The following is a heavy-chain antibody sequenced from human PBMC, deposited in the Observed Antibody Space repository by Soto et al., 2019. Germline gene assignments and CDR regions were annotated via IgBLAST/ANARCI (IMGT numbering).Heavy chain of an antibody. Sequence: SQTLSLTCAISGDSVSGNSAAWNWIRQSPSRGLEWLGRTYYRSRWYNDYAVSVKSRITVTPDTSKNQFSLHLNSVTPEDTAVYYCARDRTAADHPEHFDYWGQGTLVTVSS. D-gene: IGHD6-13*01. CDR3: ARDRTAADHPEHFDY. V-gene: IGHV6-1*01. CDR2: TYYRSRWYN. CDR1: GDSVSGNSAA. J-gene: IGHJ4*02.